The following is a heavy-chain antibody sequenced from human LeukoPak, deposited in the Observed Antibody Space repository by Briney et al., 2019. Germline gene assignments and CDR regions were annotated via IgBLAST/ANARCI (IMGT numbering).Heavy chain of an antibody. D-gene: IGHD4-23*01. CDR2: IWYDGKNK. CDR1: GVNFTGHV. J-gene: IGHJ4*02. V-gene: IGHV3-33*01. CDR3: ARVSEFGNSDY. Sequence: GRALRLSCAASGVNFTGHVIHWVRPVPGKGLEWVAVIWYDGKNKHYADSVKGGFTISRDTSKNTVYLQMNSLGAEDTAVYYCARVSEFGNSDYWGQGTLVTVHS.